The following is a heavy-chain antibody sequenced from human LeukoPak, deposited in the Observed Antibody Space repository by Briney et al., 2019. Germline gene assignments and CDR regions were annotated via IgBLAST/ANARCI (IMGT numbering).Heavy chain of an antibody. Sequence: GGSLRLSCAASGFTFSSYGMSWVRQAPGKGLEWVSAISGSGGSTYYADSVKGRFTISRDNSKNTLYLQMNSLRAEDTAVYYCAKPDIVATILFCFDYWGQGTLVTVSS. CDR2: ISGSGGST. V-gene: IGHV3-23*01. CDR3: AKPDIVATILFCFDY. J-gene: IGHJ4*02. D-gene: IGHD5-12*01. CDR1: GFTFSSYG.